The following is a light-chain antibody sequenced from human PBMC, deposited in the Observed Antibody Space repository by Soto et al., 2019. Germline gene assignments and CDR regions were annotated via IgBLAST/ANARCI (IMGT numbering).Light chain of an antibody. V-gene: IGKV3-15*01. CDR3: QQYNNWPPDRT. CDR1: QSISSN. CDR2: GTS. J-gene: IGKJ1*01. Sequence: EIVMTQSPATLSVSPGERATLFCRASQSISSNLAWYQQKAGQAPRLLIYGTSTRATGIAARFSGSGSGTEFTLTISSLQSEDFGIYFCQQYNNWPPDRTFGQGTKVEIK.